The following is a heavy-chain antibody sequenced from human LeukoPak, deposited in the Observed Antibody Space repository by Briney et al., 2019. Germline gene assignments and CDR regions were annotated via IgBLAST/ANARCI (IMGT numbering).Heavy chain of an antibody. Sequence: SETLSLTCTASGGSISSYYWSWIRQPPGKGLEWIGYIYYSGSTNYNPSLKSRVTISVDTSKNQFSLKLSSVTAADTAVYYCAVTPIQANYFDYWGQGTLVTVSS. J-gene: IGHJ4*02. D-gene: IGHD1-1*01. CDR3: AVTPIQANYFDY. CDR2: IYYSGST. V-gene: IGHV4-59*01. CDR1: GGSISSYY.